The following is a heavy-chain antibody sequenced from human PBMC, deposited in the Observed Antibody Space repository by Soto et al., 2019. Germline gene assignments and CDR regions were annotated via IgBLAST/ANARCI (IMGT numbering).Heavy chain of an antibody. CDR2: IYYSGST. CDR3: ARRYGYAFDI. CDR1: GGSISSSY. J-gene: IGHJ3*02. D-gene: IGHD4-17*01. Sequence: SETLSLTCTVSGGSISSSYWSWIRQPPGKGLEWIGYIYYSGSTNYNPSLKSQVTISVDTSKNQFSLKLSSVTAADTAVYYCARRYGYAFDIWGQGTMVTVSS. V-gene: IGHV4-59*01.